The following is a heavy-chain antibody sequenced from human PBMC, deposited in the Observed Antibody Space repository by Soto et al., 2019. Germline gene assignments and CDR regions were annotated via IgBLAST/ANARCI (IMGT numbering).Heavy chain of an antibody. Sequence: EVQLVESGGGLVQPGGSLRLSCAASGFTFSSYWMHWVRQAPGKGLVWVSRINGDGSSTGYADSVKGRFTISRDNAKNTWYLQMNSLRAEDTAVYSCSNWFDSWGQGTLVTVSS. V-gene: IGHV3-74*01. CDR1: GFTFSSYW. J-gene: IGHJ5*01. CDR2: INGDGSST. CDR3: SNWFDS.